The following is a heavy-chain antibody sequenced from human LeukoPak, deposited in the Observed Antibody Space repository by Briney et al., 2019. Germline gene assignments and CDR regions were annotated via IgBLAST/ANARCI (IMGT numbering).Heavy chain of an antibody. D-gene: IGHD5-18*01. CDR2: INSDGRST. CDR1: GFTFSGYW. J-gene: IGHJ3*02. Sequence: GGSLRLSCAASGFTFSGYWMHWVRQAPGKGLVWVSRINSDGRSTSYADSVKGRFTISRDSAKNTLYLQMNSLRAEDTAVYYCVRDGYSYGFMLAFDIWGLGTRVTVSS. CDR3: VRDGYSYGFMLAFDI. V-gene: IGHV3-74*01.